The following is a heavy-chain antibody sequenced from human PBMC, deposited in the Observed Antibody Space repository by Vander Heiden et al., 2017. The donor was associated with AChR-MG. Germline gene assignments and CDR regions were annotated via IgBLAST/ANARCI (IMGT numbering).Heavy chain of an antibody. Sequence: QVQLQESGPGLVKPSETLSLTCTVSGGSISSYYWSWIRQPPGKGLEWIGYIYYSGSTNYNPSLKSRVTISVDTSKNQFSLKLSSVTAADTAVYYCATETAAGTYYGMDVWGQGTTVTVSS. D-gene: IGHD6-13*01. CDR1: GGSISSYY. V-gene: IGHV4-59*01. J-gene: IGHJ6*02. CDR3: ATETAAGTYYGMDV. CDR2: IYYSGST.